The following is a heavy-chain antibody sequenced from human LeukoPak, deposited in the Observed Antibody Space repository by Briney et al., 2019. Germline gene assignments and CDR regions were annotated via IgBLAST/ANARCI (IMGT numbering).Heavy chain of an antibody. CDR1: GGSISSGGYS. D-gene: IGHD2-15*01. V-gene: IGHV4-30-4*07. CDR3: ARGAVVVVAAENWFDP. CDR2: IYYSGST. Sequence: SQTLSLTCAVSGGSISSGGYSWSWIRQPPGKGLEWIGYIYYSGSTYYNPSLKSRVTISVDTSKNQFSLKLSSVTAADTAVYYCARGAVVVVAAENWFDPWGQGTLVTVSS. J-gene: IGHJ5*02.